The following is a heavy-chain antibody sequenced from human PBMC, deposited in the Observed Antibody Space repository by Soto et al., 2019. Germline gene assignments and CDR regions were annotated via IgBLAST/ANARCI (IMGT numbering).Heavy chain of an antibody. CDR2: IYYSGST. Sequence: PSETLSLTCTVSGGSISSGDYYWSWIRQPPGKGLEWIGYIYYSGSTYYNPSLKSRVTISVDTSKNQFSLKLSSVTAADTAVYYCARADGIFGVVIRDTYGMDVWGQGDTVTLSS. CDR1: GGSISSGDYY. D-gene: IGHD3-3*01. J-gene: IGHJ6*02. V-gene: IGHV4-30-4*01. CDR3: ARADGIFGVVIRDTYGMDV.